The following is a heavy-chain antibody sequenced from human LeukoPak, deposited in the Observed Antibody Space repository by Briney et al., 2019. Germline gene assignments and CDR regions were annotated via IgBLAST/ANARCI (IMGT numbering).Heavy chain of an antibody. D-gene: IGHD6-19*01. J-gene: IGHJ6*02. V-gene: IGHV4-39*07. Sequence: SETLSLTCTVSGGSISSGDYYWSWIRQPPGKGLEWIGEINHSGSTNYNPSLKSRVTISVDTSKNQFSLKLSSVTAADTAVYYCARAEYEAVAGRDYYYYGMDVWGQGTTVTVSS. CDR3: ARAEYEAVAGRDYYYYGMDV. CDR1: GGSISSGDYY. CDR2: INHSGST.